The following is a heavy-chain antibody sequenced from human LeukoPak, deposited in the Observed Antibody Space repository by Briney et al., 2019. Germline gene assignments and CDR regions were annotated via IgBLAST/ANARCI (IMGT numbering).Heavy chain of an antibody. Sequence: ASVKVSCKASGYTFTDYYMHWVRQAPGQGLEWMGWINPNSGGTNYAQKFQGRVTMTRDTSISTAYMELSRLTSDDTAIYYCARDPSPTHLDYWGQGTLVTVSS. J-gene: IGHJ4*02. V-gene: IGHV1-2*02. D-gene: IGHD2-15*01. CDR3: ARDPSPTHLDY. CDR2: INPNSGGT. CDR1: GYTFTDYY.